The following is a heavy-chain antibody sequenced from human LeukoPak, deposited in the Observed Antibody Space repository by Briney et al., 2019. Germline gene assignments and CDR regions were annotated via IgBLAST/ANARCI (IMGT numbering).Heavy chain of an antibody. V-gene: IGHV4-59*01. Sequence: SETLSLTCTVSGGSISSYYWSWIRQPPGKGLEWIGYIYYSGSTNYNPSLKSRVTISVDTSKNQFSLKLSSVTAADTAMYYCARHRGPYGDYYFDYWGQGTLVTVSS. D-gene: IGHD4-17*01. CDR3: ARHRGPYGDYYFDY. J-gene: IGHJ4*02. CDR1: GGSISSYY. CDR2: IYYSGST.